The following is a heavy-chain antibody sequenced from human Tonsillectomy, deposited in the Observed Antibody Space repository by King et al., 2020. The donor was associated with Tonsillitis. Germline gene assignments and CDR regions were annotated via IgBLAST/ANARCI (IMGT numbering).Heavy chain of an antibody. CDR1: GFTFRSYC. V-gene: IGHV3-30*18. CDR2: FSFDGSNE. Sequence: VQLVESGGGVVQPGRSLRLSCAASGFTFRSYCMHWGRPAPGKGLGWVAIFSFDGSNEYYADSVNCRFTISRDNSKNTLYLQMNSLRPEDTAVYYCAKAGEISIFGVHKNWFDPWGQGTLVTVSS. D-gene: IGHD3-3*01. CDR3: AKAGEISIFGVHKNWFDP. J-gene: IGHJ5*02.